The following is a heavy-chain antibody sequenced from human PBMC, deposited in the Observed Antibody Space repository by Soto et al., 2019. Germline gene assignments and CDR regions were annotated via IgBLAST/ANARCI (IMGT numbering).Heavy chain of an antibody. Sequence: RASVKVSCKVSGYTLTELSMHWVRQAPGKGLEWMGGFDPEDGETIYAQKFQGRVTMTEDTSTDTAYMELSSLRSEDTAVYYCATLRGQQLADAFDIWGQGTMVTVSS. V-gene: IGHV1-24*01. J-gene: IGHJ3*02. CDR1: GYTLTELS. CDR2: FDPEDGET. D-gene: IGHD6-13*01. CDR3: ATLRGQQLADAFDI.